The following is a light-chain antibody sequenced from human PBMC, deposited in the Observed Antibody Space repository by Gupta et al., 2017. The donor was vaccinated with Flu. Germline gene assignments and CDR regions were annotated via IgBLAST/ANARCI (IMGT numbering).Light chain of an antibody. CDR1: QSVSSY. J-gene: IGKJ1*01. CDR3: QQRSNCPPWT. CDR2: DAA. Sequence: IVLKQSPATLSLSPGERATLSCRASQSVSSYLAWYQQKPGQAPSLLIYDAANSATGIPARLIGSGSWTDFTPTISSREPEDFAVYYCQQRSNCPPWTFGQGTKVEIK. V-gene: IGKV3-11*01.